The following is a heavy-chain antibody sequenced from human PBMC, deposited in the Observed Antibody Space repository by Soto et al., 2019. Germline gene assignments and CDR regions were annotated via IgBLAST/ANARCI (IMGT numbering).Heavy chain of an antibody. J-gene: IGHJ6*03. D-gene: IGHD3-10*01. CDR1: GYTFTGYY. CDR2: INPISGGT. V-gene: IGHV1-2*04. Sequence: ASVKVSCKASGYTFTGYYIHWVRQAPGQGLEWMGWINPISGGTNYAQKFQGWVTMTRDTSISTAYMELSRLRSADTAVYYCARVRGGYFYMDVWGKGTTVTVSS. CDR3: ARVRGGYFYMDV.